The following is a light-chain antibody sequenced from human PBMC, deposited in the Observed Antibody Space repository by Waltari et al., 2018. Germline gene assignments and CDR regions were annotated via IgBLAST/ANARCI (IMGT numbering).Light chain of an antibody. J-gene: IGLJ2*01. Sequence: QSALTQPASVSGSPGQSITISCTGTSRDVGGYNYFSWYQQHPGEAPKLMIYDVSNRPSGVSNRFSGSKSANTASLTIAGLQAEDEADYYCSSYTSSSLVFGGGTKLTVL. V-gene: IGLV2-14*03. CDR2: DVS. CDR1: SRDVGGYNY. CDR3: SSYTSSSLV.